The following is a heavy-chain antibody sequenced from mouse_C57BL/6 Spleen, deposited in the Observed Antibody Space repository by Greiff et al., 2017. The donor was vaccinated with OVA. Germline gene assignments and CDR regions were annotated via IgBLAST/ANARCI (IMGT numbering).Heavy chain of an antibody. D-gene: IGHD3-2*02. CDR1: GFTFSSYG. V-gene: IGHV5-6*01. CDR2: ISSGGSYT. Sequence: VQLKESGGDLVKPGGSLKLSCAASGFTFSSYGMSWVRQTPDKRLEWVATISSGGSYTYYPDSVKGRFTISRDNAKNTLYLQMSSLKSEDPAMYYCARQDSSGYVDYWGQGTTLTVSS. CDR3: ARQDSSGYVDY. J-gene: IGHJ2*01.